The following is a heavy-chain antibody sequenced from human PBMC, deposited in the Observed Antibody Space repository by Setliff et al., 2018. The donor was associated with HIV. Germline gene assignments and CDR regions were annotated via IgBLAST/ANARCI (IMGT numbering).Heavy chain of an antibody. J-gene: IGHJ4*02. CDR3: ARGGTTIYNY. CDR2: ISSTGNTI. Sequence: PGGSLRLSCAASGFTFSSYEMNWVRQAPGKGLEWISYISSTGNTIYYADSVKGRFTISRDNAKNSLSLQMNSLRAEDTAVYYCARGGTTIYNYWGQGTLVTVSS. V-gene: IGHV3-48*03. D-gene: IGHD3-16*01. CDR1: GFTFSSYE.